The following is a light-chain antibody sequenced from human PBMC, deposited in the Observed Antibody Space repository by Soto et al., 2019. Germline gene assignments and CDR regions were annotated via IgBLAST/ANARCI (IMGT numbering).Light chain of an antibody. CDR3: QQFNSYPSWT. CDR1: QGISSA. Sequence: AIQLTQSPSSLSASVGDRVTITCRASQGISSALAWYQQKPGKAPKLLIYDASSLESGVPSRFSGSGSGTDFTLTISSLQPEDFATYYCQQFNSYPSWTFGQGTK. V-gene: IGKV1-13*02. CDR2: DAS. J-gene: IGKJ1*01.